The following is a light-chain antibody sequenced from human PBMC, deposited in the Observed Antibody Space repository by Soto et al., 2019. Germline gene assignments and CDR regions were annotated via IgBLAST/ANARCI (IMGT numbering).Light chain of an antibody. Sequence: DLQMTQSPSSLSASVGDRVTITCQASQDIGNHLNWYHQKPGKAPKLLIYDASNLETGVPSRFSGSGSGTDFTLTISSLQPEDIATYYCQQYDNLPYTFGQGTKLEIK. J-gene: IGKJ2*01. CDR3: QQYDNLPYT. V-gene: IGKV1-33*01. CDR2: DAS. CDR1: QDIGNH.